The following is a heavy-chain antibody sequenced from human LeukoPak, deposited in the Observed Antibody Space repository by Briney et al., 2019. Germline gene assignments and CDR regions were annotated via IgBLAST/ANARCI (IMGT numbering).Heavy chain of an antibody. V-gene: IGHV3-30*02. J-gene: IGHJ4*02. CDR2: IRYDGSNK. Sequence: PGGSLRLSCAASGFTFSGYGMHWVRQAPGKGLEWVAFIRYDGSNKYYADSVKGRFTISRDNSKNTLYLQMNSLRAEDTAVYYCAKDYYDSSGYYYHPYWGQGTLVTVSS. CDR3: AKDYYDSSGYYYHPY. D-gene: IGHD3-22*01. CDR1: GFTFSGYG.